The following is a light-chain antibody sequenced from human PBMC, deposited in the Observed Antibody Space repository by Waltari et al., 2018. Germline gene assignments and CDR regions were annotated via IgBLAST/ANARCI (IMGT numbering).Light chain of an antibody. CDR3: CSYGGSSWV. CDR1: SSDVGGYNY. Sequence: QSALTQPRSVSGSPGQSVTISCTGTSSDVGGYNYVSWYQHLPGKAPKLIIYDVTKWPSGVPDRFSGSKSGNTASLTISGLLGEDGADYYCCSYGGSSWVFGGGTKLTVL. J-gene: IGLJ3*02. V-gene: IGLV2-11*01. CDR2: DVT.